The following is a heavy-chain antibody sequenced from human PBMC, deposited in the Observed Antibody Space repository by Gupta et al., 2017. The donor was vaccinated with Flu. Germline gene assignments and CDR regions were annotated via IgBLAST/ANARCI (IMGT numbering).Heavy chain of an antibody. J-gene: IGHJ4*02. V-gene: IGHV3-21*01. CDR2: INSRSNYI. CDR3: ARDGSWYYFDY. Sequence: EVQLVESGGGLVKPGGSLRRSCAAYGFTFRSYSMNWVRQAPGKGLEWVSSINSRSNYIYYADSVKGRFTISRDNAKNSLYLQMNSLRAEDTAVYYCARDGSWYYFDYWGQGTLVTVSS. CDR1: GFTFRSYS. D-gene: IGHD6-13*01.